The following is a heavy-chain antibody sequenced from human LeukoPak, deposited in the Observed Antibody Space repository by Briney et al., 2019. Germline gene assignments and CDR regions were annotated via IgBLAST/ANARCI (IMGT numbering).Heavy chain of an antibody. Sequence: PGGSLRLSCPASGFTFSSYAMSWVRQAPGKLLEWVSSISGSGGSTYYADSVNGWFTISRDNSKNTLYLQMNSLRAEDTAVYYCAKDSSGWPPYYYYYMDVWGKGTTVTVSS. CDR2: ISGSGGST. D-gene: IGHD6-19*01. CDR3: AKDSSGWPPYYYYYMDV. J-gene: IGHJ6*03. CDR1: GFTFSSYA. V-gene: IGHV3-23*01.